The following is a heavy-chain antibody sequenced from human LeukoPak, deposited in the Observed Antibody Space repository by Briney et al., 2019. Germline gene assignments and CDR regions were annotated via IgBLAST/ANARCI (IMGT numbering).Heavy chain of an antibody. V-gene: IGHV3-64*02. D-gene: IGHD4-17*01. CDR2: ISSNGGST. CDR3: ARDPGYGDYFGWYFDL. Sequence: PGGSLRLSCAASGFTFSSYAMHWVRQAPGEGLEYVSGISSNGGSTYYADSVKGRFTISRDNSKNTLYLQMGSLRADDMAVYYCARDPGYGDYFGWYFDLWGRGTLVTVSS. CDR1: GFTFSSYA. J-gene: IGHJ2*01.